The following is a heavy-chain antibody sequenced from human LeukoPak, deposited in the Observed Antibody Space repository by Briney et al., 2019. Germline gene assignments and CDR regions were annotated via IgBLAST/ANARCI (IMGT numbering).Heavy chain of an antibody. CDR1: GFTFSSYW. Sequence: GGSLRLSCAASGFTFSSYWMSWVRQAPGKGLECVSIVYSGGSSYYADSVKGRFTISRDKSKNTLYLQMNSLRAEDTAVYYCARGYCSGGGCYQAYYFDYWGQGTLVTVPS. V-gene: IGHV3-53*01. CDR2: VYSGGSS. D-gene: IGHD2-15*01. J-gene: IGHJ4*02. CDR3: ARGYCSGGGCYQAYYFDY.